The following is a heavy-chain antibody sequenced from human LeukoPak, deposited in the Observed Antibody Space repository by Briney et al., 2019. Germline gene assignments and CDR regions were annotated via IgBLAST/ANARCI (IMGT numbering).Heavy chain of an antibody. D-gene: IGHD1-1*01. V-gene: IGHV4-59*01. CDR3: ARDGRNDGDAFDI. Sequence: SETLSLTCTVSGGSISSYYWSWIRQPPGKGLEWIGYTYYSGSTNYNPSLKSRVTISVDTSKNQFSLKLSSVTAADTAVYYCARDGRNDGDAFDIWGKGTMVTVSS. CDR2: TYYSGST. J-gene: IGHJ3*02. CDR1: GGSISSYY.